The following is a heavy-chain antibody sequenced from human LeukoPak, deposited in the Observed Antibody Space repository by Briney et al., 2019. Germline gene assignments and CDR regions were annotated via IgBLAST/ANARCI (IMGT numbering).Heavy chain of an antibody. D-gene: IGHD3-22*01. V-gene: IGHV4-59*01. CDR1: GGSIRGYD. J-gene: IGHJ5*02. Sequence: SETLSLACIVPGGSIRGYDLSWVRQPPGKRLEWIGYIYYSGNTNYNPSLKSRVTISVDTSKNQFSLKLSSVTAADTAVYFCARETYYYDSSNREDWFDPWGQGTLVTVSS. CDR2: IYYSGNT. CDR3: ARETYYYDSSNREDWFDP.